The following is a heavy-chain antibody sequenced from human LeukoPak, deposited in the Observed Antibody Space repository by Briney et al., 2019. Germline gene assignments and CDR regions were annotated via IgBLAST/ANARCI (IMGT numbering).Heavy chain of an antibody. Sequence: SETLSLTCTVSGGSISSYFWSWIRQPPGKGLEYIGYIYYSGTTNYNPSLKSRVTISVDTSKNQFSLKLSSVTAADTAVYYCAREGSGESYYYYMDVWGKGTTVTVSS. V-gene: IGHV4-59*12. J-gene: IGHJ6*03. CDR1: GGSISSYF. CDR2: IYYSGTT. D-gene: IGHD2-21*01. CDR3: AREGSGESYYYYMDV.